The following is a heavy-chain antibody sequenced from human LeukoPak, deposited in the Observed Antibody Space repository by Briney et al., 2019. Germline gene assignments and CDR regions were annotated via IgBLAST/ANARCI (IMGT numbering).Heavy chain of an antibody. CDR2: ISLSGHT. V-gene: IGHV4-34*01. Sequence: PSETLSLTCAVYGGSFSGYYWSCIRQPPGKGLEWIGEISLSGHTNYNPSLRCRVTMSLDESKNHLPLILASVTAADTAIYYCSRESGPFSPFGHWGQGTLVTVTS. CDR1: GGSFSGYY. J-gene: IGHJ4*02. CDR3: SRESGPFSPFGH. D-gene: IGHD1-26*01.